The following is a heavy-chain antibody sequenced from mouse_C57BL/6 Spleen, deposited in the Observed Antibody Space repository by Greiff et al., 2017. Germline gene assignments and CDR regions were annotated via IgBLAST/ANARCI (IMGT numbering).Heavy chain of an antibody. CDR3: ARELTGYAMDY. V-gene: IGHV3-6*01. CDR2: ISYDGSN. D-gene: IGHD4-1*01. J-gene: IGHJ4*01. Sequence: VQLQQSGPGLVKPSQSLSLTCSVTGYSITSGYYWNWIRQFPGNKLEWMGYISYDGSNNYNPSLKNRISITRDTSKNQFFLKLNSVTTEDTATYYCARELTGYAMDYWGQGTSVTVSS. CDR1: GYSITSGYY.